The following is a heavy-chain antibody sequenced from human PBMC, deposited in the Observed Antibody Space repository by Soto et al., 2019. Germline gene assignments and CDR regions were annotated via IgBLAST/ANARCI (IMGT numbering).Heavy chain of an antibody. CDR2: ISGLSSYI. CDR3: ARDPQQRLADSYYYGMDV. CDR1: GFTFSRYG. J-gene: IGHJ6*02. V-gene: IGHV3-21*02. Sequence: EVQLVESGGGLVKPGGSLRLSCAASGFTFSRYGMNWVRQAPGKGLELVSSISGLSSYIYYADSVKGRFTVSIDNAKNSLYVQMNSLIAEVTAVYYCARDPQQRLADSYYYGMDVWGQGTTVIVSS. D-gene: IGHD6-25*01.